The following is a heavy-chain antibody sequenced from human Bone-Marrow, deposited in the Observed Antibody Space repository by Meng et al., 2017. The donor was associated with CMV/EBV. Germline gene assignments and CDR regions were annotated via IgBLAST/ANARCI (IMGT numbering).Heavy chain of an antibody. CDR1: GGSISSSSYY. J-gene: IGHJ4*02. D-gene: IGHD1-26*01. CDR2: IYYSGRT. Sequence: CTVSGGSISSSSYYWGWIRQPPGKGLEWIGSIYYSGRTYYTPSLKSRVTISVDTSKNQFSLKLSSVTAADTAVYYCARRLRSYYYFDYWGQGTLVTVSS. CDR3: ARRLRSYYYFDY. V-gene: IGHV4-39*01.